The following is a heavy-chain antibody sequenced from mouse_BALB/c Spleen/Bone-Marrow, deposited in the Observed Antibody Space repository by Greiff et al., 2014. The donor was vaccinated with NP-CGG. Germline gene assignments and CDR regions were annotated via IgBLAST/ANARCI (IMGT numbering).Heavy chain of an antibody. CDR3: TRGGWLAMDY. J-gene: IGHJ4*01. D-gene: IGHD2-3*01. CDR1: GYTFTSYY. V-gene: IGHV1S81*02. CDR2: INPSNGGT. Sequence: QVHVKQSGAELVKPGASVKLSCKASGYTFTSYYMYWVKQRPGQGLEWIGEINPSNGGTNFNKKFKSKATLTVDKSSSTAYMQLSSLTSEDSAVYYCTRGGWLAMDYWGQGTSVTVSS.